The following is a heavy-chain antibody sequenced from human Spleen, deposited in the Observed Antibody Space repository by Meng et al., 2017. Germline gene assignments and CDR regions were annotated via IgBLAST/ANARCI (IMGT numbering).Heavy chain of an antibody. CDR1: GFTFGDYT. CDR3: AKDLVGVTN. V-gene: IGHV3-23*01. D-gene: IGHD1-26*01. J-gene: IGHJ4*02. Sequence: GESLKIFCAASGFTFGDYTMSWVRQAPGKGLEWVSTISGSGVSTYYADSVKGRFTISRDNSRNTLYLQVNSLRAEDTAIYYCAKDLVGVTNWGQGTPVTVSS. CDR2: ISGSGVST.